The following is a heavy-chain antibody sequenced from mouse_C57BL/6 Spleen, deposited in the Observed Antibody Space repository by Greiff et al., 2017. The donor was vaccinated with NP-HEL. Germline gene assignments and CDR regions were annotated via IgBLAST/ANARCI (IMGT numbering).Heavy chain of an antibody. CDR3: AREMVGSTVAYAMDY. CDR1: GYSITSGYY. J-gene: IGHJ4*01. CDR2: ISYDGSN. Sequence: EVKLMESGPGLVKPSQSLSLTCSVTGYSITSGYYWNWIRQFPGNKLEWMGYISYDGSNNYNPSLKNRISITRDTSKNQFFLKLNSVTTEDTATYYCAREMVGSTVAYAMDYWGQGTSVTVSS. V-gene: IGHV3-6*01. D-gene: IGHD1-1*01.